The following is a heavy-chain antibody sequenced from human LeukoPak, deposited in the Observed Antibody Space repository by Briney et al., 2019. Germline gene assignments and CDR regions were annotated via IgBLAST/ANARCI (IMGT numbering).Heavy chain of an antibody. Sequence: GSLRLSCAASGFTFSSYSMNWVRQAPGKGLEWVSSISSSSSYIYYADSVKGRFTVSRDNAKNSLYLQMNSLRAEDTAVYYCARAGYSSSWYYFDCWGPGVLVTVSS. J-gene: IGHJ4*02. CDR3: ARAGYSSSWYYFDC. CDR1: GFTFSSYS. CDR2: ISSSSSYI. V-gene: IGHV3-21*01. D-gene: IGHD6-13*01.